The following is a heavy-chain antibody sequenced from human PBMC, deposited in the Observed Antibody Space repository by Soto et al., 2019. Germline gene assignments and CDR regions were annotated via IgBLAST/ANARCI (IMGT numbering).Heavy chain of an antibody. D-gene: IGHD3-9*01. CDR3: ARMSSDFDWSQQRYYYYGMDV. CDR1: GFSLSTSGMC. Sequence: SGPTLVNPTQTLTLTCNFSGFSLSTSGMCVSWIRQPPGKALEWLALIDWDDDKYYSTSLKTRPTISKDTSKNQVVLTMTNMDPVHTATYYCARMSSDFDWSQQRYYYYGMDVWGQGTTVTVSS. CDR2: IDWDDDK. J-gene: IGHJ6*02. V-gene: IGHV2-70*01.